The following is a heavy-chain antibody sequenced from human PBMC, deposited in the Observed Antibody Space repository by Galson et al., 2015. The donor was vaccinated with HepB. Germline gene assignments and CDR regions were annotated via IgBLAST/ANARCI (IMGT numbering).Heavy chain of an antibody. CDR2: INSDGSST. Sequence: SLRLSCAASGFTFSSYWMHWVRQAPGKGLVWVSRINSDGSSTSYADSVKGRFTISRDNAKNTLYTQMNSLRAEDTAVYYCARVMRFSRAYGMDVWGQGTTVTVSS. D-gene: IGHD3-9*01. CDR1: GFTFSSYW. V-gene: IGHV3-74*01. CDR3: ARVMRFSRAYGMDV. J-gene: IGHJ6*02.